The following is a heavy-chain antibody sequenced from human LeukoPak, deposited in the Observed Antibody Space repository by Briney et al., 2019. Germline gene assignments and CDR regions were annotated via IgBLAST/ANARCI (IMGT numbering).Heavy chain of an antibody. CDR3: AKGSYYDSSGSFYFDY. J-gene: IGHJ4*02. D-gene: IGHD3-22*01. Sequence: GGSLRLSCAASGFTFSSHSMNWVRQAPGKGLEWVSYISSSSTMYYADSVKGRFTISRDNSKNTLCVQVNSLGTEDTAAYYCAKGSYYDSSGSFYFDYWGQGTLVTVSS. CDR2: ISSSSTM. V-gene: IGHV3-48*01. CDR1: GFTFSSHS.